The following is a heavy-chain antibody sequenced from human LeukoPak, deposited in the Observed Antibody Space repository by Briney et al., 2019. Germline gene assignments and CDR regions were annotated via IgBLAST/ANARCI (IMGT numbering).Heavy chain of an antibody. Sequence: SETLSLTCTVSAYSISSGYYWGWIRQPPGKGLEWIGSIYYSGSTYYNPSLKSRVTISVDTSKNQFSLKLGSVTAADTAVYYCARRPGYSRIDYWGQGTLVTVSS. CDR2: IYYSGST. D-gene: IGHD6-13*01. CDR3: ARRPGYSRIDY. J-gene: IGHJ4*02. V-gene: IGHV4-38-2*02. CDR1: AYSISSGYY.